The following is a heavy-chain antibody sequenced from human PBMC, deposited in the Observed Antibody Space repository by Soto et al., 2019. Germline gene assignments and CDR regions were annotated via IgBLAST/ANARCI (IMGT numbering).Heavy chain of an antibody. CDR3: ARDVGWFDP. CDR1: GGSISSYY. V-gene: IGHV4-59*01. Sequence: TSETLSLTCTVSGGSISSYYWSWIRQPPGKGLEWIGYIYYNGNTNYNSSLKSRVAISVDTSKNQFSLKLSSVTAADTAVYYCARDVGWFDPWGQGTLVTVSS. J-gene: IGHJ5*02. CDR2: IYYNGNT.